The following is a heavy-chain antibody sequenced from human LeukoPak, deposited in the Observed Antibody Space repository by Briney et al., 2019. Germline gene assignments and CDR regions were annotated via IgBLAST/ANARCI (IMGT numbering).Heavy chain of an antibody. J-gene: IGHJ5*02. CDR3: AREYYYGSGSYYKGNWFDP. CDR2: IYYSRST. V-gene: IGHV4-59*01. CDR1: GGSISSYY. D-gene: IGHD3-10*01. Sequence: SETLSLTCTVSGGSISSYYWSWIRQPPGKGLEWIGYIYYSRSTNYNPSLKSRVTISVDTSKNQFSLKLSSVTAADTAVYYCAREYYYGSGSYYKGNWFDPWGQGTLVTVSS.